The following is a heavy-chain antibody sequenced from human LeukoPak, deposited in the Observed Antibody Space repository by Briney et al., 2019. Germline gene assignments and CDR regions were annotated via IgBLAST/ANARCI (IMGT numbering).Heavy chain of an antibody. CDR1: GFTFSSYA. Sequence: GGSLRLSCADSGFTFSSYAMSWVRQAPGKGLEWVSAISGSGGSTYYADSVKGRFTISRDNSKNTLYLQMNSLRAEDTAVYYCLTYYYDSSGYYSSDYWGQGTLVTVSS. J-gene: IGHJ4*02. CDR2: ISGSGGST. V-gene: IGHV3-23*01. CDR3: LTYYYDSSGYYSSDY. D-gene: IGHD3-22*01.